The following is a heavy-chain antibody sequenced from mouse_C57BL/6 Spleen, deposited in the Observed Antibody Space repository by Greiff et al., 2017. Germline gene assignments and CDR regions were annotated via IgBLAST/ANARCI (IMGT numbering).Heavy chain of an antibody. D-gene: IGHD2-5*01. CDR2: IDPSDSET. CDR3: ASAYYSKYFDV. Sequence: QVQLQQPGAELVRPGSSVKLSCKASGYTFTSYWMHWVKQRPIQGLEWIGNIDPSDSETHYNQKFKDKATMTVDKSSSTAYMPLSSLTSEDSAVYYCASAYYSKYFDVWGKGTTVTVSS. V-gene: IGHV1-52*01. CDR1: GYTFTSYW. J-gene: IGHJ1*03.